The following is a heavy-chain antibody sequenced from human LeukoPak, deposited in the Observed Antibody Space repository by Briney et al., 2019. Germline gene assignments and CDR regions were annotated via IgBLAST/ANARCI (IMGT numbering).Heavy chain of an antibody. Sequence: SVKVSCKASGGTFSRYAISWVRQAPGQGLEWKGGIIPIFGTANYAQKFQGRVTITTGESTSTAYKELSSLRSEDTAVHYCASGGAEHDAFDIWGQGTMVTVSS. CDR3: ASGGAEHDAFDI. CDR1: GGTFSRYA. J-gene: IGHJ3*02. V-gene: IGHV1-69*05. CDR2: IIPIFGTA. D-gene: IGHD1-26*01.